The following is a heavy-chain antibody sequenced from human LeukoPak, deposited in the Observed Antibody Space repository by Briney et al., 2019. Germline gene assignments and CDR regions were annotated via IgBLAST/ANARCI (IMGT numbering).Heavy chain of an antibody. CDR1: GFTSSSYA. J-gene: IGHJ4*02. CDR2: ISYDGRNK. CDR3: TRAGREQWLVNQPLDC. V-gene: IGHV3-30*09. D-gene: IGHD6-19*01. Sequence: GGAPRLSSAASGFTSSSYAMRWGRPAPGEGLEWVAVISYDGRNKYYADSVKGRFAISRDNSKNTLYRQMNRLRAEDTAVYYCTRAGREQWLVNQPLDCWGQGTLVTVSS.